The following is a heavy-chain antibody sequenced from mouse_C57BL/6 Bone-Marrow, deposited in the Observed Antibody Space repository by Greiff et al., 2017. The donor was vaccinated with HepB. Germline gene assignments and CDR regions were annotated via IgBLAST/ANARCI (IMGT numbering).Heavy chain of an antibody. Sequence: QVQLQQPGTELVKPGASVKLSCKASGYTFTSYWMLWVNQRPGQGLEWIGNINPSNGGTNYNEKFKSKATLTVDKSSSTAYMQLSSLTSEDSAVYYCAITTGGRYYAMDYWGQGTSVTVSS. V-gene: IGHV1-53*01. J-gene: IGHJ4*01. CDR3: AITTGGRYYAMDY. CDR2: INPSNGGT. D-gene: IGHD1-1*01. CDR1: GYTFTSYW.